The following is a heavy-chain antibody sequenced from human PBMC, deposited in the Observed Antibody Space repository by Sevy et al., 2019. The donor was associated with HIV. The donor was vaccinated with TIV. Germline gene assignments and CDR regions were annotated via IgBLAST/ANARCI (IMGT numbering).Heavy chain of an antibody. V-gene: IGHV6-1*01. CDR3: ARGPGRRCPGGGDY. J-gene: IGHJ4*02. CDR2: TYYRSKWYN. CDR1: GDSVSSNSAA. D-gene: IGHD3-10*01. Sequence: SQTLSLTCAISGDSVSSNSAAWNWIRQSPSRGLEWLGRTYYRSKWYNDYAVSVKSRITINPDTSKNQFSLQLNSVTPGGTGGFYCARGPGRRCPGGGDYWGQGTLFTVSS.